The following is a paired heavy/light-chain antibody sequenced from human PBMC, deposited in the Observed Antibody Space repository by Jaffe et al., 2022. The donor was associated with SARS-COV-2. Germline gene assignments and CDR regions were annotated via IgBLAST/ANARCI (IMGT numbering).Heavy chain of an antibody. CDR2: ISGSSSTV. CDR1: GFTFSRYG. CDR3: ARDIGSMVRGVPQAYFDC. D-gene: IGHD3-10*01. Sequence: EVQLVESGGGLVQPGGSLRLSCAASGFTFSRYGMNWVRQAPGKGLEWVSYISGSSSTVYYADSVKGRFTISRDNAKNSLYLQMNSLRAEDTAVYFCARDIGSMVRGVPQAYFDCWGQGTLVTVSS. J-gene: IGHJ4*02. V-gene: IGHV3-48*01.
Light chain of an antibody. J-gene: IGLJ1*01. CDR3: AAWDDRLSGQV. V-gene: IGLV1-47*01. Sequence: QSVLTQPPSASGTPGQRVTISCSGSSSNIEGNYVYWYQQLPGTAPKLLIYRVNQRPSGVPDRFSGSKSDTSAFLAISGLRSEDEADYYCAAWDDRLSGQVFGTGTKVTVL. CDR1: SSNIEGNY. CDR2: RVN.